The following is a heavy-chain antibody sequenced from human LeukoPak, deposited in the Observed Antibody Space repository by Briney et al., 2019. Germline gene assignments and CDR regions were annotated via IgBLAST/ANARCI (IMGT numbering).Heavy chain of an antibody. CDR1: GFTFSSYG. CDR2: VSPSSTTI. CDR3: AKKPSSGYYYIDY. Sequence: GGSLRLSCAASGFTFSSYGMHWVRQAPGEGLEWVSYVSPSSTTIYYADSVKGRFTISRDNAKNSLYLQMNSLRAEDTAVYCCAKKPSSGYYYIDYWGQGTLVTVSS. V-gene: IGHV3-48*01. D-gene: IGHD3-22*01. J-gene: IGHJ4*02.